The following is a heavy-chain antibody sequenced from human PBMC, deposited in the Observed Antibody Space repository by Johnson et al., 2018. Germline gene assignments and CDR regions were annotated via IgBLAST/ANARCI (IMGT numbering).Heavy chain of an antibody. CDR1: GFTFSSYS. CDR2: ISSSSSYI. CDR3: ARDQELKLHGTEDYYYGMDV. D-gene: IGHD1-7*01. Sequence: VQLVQSGGGLVKPGGSLRLSCAASGFTFSSYSMNWVRQAPGTGLEWVSSISSSSSYIYYAASGKGRFTISRDNAKNALYLQMNSLRAEDTAVYYWARDQELKLHGTEDYYYGMDVWGQGTTVTVSS. J-gene: IGHJ6*02. V-gene: IGHV3-21*01.